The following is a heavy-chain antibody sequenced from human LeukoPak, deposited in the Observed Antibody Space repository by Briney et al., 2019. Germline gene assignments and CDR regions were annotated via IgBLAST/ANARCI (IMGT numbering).Heavy chain of an antibody. D-gene: IGHD4-17*01. V-gene: IGHV1-69*13. CDR2: IIPIFGTA. Sequence: SVKVSCKASGGTFSSYAISWVRQAPGQGLEWMGGIIPIFGTANYVQKFQGRVTITADESTSTAHMELSSLRSEDTAVYYCARLPDYGDSPVDYWGQGTLVTVSS. CDR3: ARLPDYGDSPVDY. J-gene: IGHJ4*02. CDR1: GGTFSSYA.